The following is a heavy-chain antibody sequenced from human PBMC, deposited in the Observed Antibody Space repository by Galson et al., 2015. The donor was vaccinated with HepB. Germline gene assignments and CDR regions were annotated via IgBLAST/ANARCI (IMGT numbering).Heavy chain of an antibody. V-gene: IGHV3-30*18. D-gene: IGHD4/OR15-4a*01. CDR1: GFTFSSYG. Sequence: SLRLSCAASGFTFSSYGMHWVRQAPGKGLEWVAVISYDGSNKYYADSVKGRFTISRDNSKNTLYLQMNSLRAEDTAVYYCAKGLVLRGLGVYYYYGMDVWGQGTTVTVSS. J-gene: IGHJ6*02. CDR3: AKGLVLRGLGVYYYYGMDV. CDR2: ISYDGSNK.